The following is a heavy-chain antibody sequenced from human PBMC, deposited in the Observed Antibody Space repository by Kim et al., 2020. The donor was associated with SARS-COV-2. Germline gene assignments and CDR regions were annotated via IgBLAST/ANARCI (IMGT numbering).Heavy chain of an antibody. V-gene: IGHV3-33*01. CDR3: ARAREKSFDY. CDR2: K. J-gene: IGHJ4*02. Sequence: KNYADSVEGRFTSSRDNSKNTVDLQMNSLRVEDTAVYYCARAREKSFDYWGQGTLVTVSS.